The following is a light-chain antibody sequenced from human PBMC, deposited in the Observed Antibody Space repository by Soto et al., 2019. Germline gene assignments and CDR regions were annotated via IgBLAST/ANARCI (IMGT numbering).Light chain of an antibody. CDR1: ISDVGSYNL. CDR2: EDS. Sequence: QSVLTQPASVSGSPGQSITISCTGTISDVGSYNLVSWYQQHPGKAPKLMIYEDSRRPSGVSNRFSGSKSANTASLTISGLQADDEADYYCCSYGGRLIYVFGNGTKVTVL. V-gene: IGLV2-23*01. CDR3: CSYGGRLIYV. J-gene: IGLJ1*01.